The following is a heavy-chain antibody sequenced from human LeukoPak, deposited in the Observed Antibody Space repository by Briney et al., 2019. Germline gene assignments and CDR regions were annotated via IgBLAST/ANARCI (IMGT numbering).Heavy chain of an antibody. CDR2: IYYSGST. V-gene: IGHV4-59*01. CDR1: GFSFNNYA. J-gene: IGHJ2*01. CDR3: ARSVVTLYWYFDL. D-gene: IGHD4-23*01. Sequence: GSLRLSCAASGFSFNNYAMIWVRQAPGKGLEWIGYIYYSGSTNYNPSLKSRVTISLDTSKNQFSLKLSSVTTADTAVYYCARSVVTLYWYFDLWGRGTLVTVSS.